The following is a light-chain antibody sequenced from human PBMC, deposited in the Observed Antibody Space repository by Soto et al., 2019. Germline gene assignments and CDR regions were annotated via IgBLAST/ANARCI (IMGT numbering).Light chain of an antibody. J-gene: IGKJ2*01. CDR2: GAS. CDR1: QSVSSN. CDR3: QHYNNWPRT. Sequence: EIVMTQSPATLSVSPGERATLSCRASQSVSSNLAWYQQKPGQAPRLLIHGASTRATGIPARFSGSGSGTEFTLTISSLQSEDFAVYYCQHYNNWPRTFGQGTKLEIK. V-gene: IGKV3-15*01.